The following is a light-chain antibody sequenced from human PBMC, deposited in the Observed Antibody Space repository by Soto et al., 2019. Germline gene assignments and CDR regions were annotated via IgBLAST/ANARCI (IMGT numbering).Light chain of an antibody. CDR1: QSVRNSL. Sequence: IGMTQSPATLSVSPGERVTLSCRASQSVRNSLLAWYQQKPGQAPRLLIYGASSRATGIPDRFSGSGSGTDFTLTISRLEPEDFAVYYCQQYGSSPLTFGGGTKVDIK. CDR2: GAS. V-gene: IGKV3-20*01. CDR3: QQYGSSPLT. J-gene: IGKJ4*01.